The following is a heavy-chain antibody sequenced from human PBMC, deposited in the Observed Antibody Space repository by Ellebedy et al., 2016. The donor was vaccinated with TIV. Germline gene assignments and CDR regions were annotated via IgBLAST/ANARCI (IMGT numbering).Heavy chain of an antibody. V-gene: IGHV3-53*01. CDR3: AQLYGDYFHAFKN. CDR1: GFTVSSNY. CDR2: IYSGGST. J-gene: IGHJ4*02. Sequence: GESLKISXAASGFTVSSNYMSWVRQAPGKGLEWVSVIYSGGSTYYADSVKGRFTISRDNSKNTLYLQMNSLRAEDTAVYYCAQLYGDYFHAFKNWGQGTLVTVSS. D-gene: IGHD4-17*01.